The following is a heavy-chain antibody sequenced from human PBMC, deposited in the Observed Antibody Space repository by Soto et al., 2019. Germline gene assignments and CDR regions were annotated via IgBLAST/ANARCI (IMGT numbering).Heavy chain of an antibody. V-gene: IGHV3-33*01. CDR1: GFTFSSYG. CDR2: IWYDGSNK. Sequence: QVQLVESGGGVVQPGRSLRLSCAASGFTFSSYGMHWVRQAPGKGLEWVAVIWYDGSNKYYADSVKGRFTISRDNSKNTLYLQMNSLRAEDRAVYYCARGGDIVVVKGGMDVWGQGTTVTVSS. D-gene: IGHD2-2*01. CDR3: ARGGDIVVVKGGMDV. J-gene: IGHJ6*02.